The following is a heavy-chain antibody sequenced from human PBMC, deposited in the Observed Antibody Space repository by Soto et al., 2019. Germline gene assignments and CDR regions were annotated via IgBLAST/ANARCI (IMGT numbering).Heavy chain of an antibody. CDR2: ISAYSGNT. CDR1: GYTFTSYG. Sequence: ASVKVSCKASGYTFTSYGISWVRQAPGQGLEWMGRISAYSGNTNYAQKPQGRVTMTTDTSTSTVYMELSSLRSEDTAVYYCARDRPHTHHGMDVWGQGTTVTVSS. J-gene: IGHJ6*02. CDR3: ARDRPHTHHGMDV. V-gene: IGHV1-18*01.